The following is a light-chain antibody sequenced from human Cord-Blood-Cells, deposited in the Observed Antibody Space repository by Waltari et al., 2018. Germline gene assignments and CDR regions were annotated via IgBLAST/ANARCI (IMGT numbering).Light chain of an antibody. CDR2: EVS. CDR1: SSAVGGYNY. Sequence: QSALTQPASVSGSPGQSITISYTGTSSAVGGYNYVSWYQQPPGKAPKLMIYEVSNRPSGVSNRFSGSKSGNTASLTISGLQAEDEADYYCSSYTSSSTLVFGTGTKVTVL. J-gene: IGLJ1*01. V-gene: IGLV2-14*01. CDR3: SSYTSSSTLV.